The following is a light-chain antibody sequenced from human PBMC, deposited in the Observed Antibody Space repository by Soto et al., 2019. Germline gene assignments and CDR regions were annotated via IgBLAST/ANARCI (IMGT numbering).Light chain of an antibody. CDR1: NIGSKI. CDR3: QVWDSSTANYV. CDR2: RDS. Sequence: SYELTQPLSVSVALGQTAKITCGGNNIGSKIVQWYQQKPGQAPVLVIYRDSTRPSGIPARFSGSNSGNTATLTISRAQAGDEADYYCQVWDSSTANYVFGTGTKLTVL. J-gene: IGLJ1*01. V-gene: IGLV3-9*01.